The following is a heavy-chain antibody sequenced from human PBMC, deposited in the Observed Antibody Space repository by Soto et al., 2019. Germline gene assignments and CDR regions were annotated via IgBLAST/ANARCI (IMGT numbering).Heavy chain of an antibody. V-gene: IGHV1-18*04. CDR1: GYTFTSYG. CDR2: ISAYNGNT. D-gene: IGHD2-8*01. J-gene: IGHJ4*02. CDR3: ARISVRTMLYYFDY. Sequence: GASVKVSCKASGYTFTSYGISWVRQAPGQGLEWMGWISAYNGNTNYAQKLLGRVTMTNDTTTSTACMELTSLRSDDTAVYYCARISVRTMLYYFDYWGQGTLVTVSS.